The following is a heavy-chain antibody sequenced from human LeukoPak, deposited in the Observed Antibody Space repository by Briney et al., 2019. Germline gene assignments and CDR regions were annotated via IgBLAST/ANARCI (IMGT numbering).Heavy chain of an antibody. D-gene: IGHD1-26*01. V-gene: IGHV4-34*01. CDR1: GGSFSGYY. CDR3: ARSHSGSHAFGY. Sequence: TSETLSLTCAVYGGSFSGYYWSWIRQPPGKGLEWIGQINDSGSTNYNPSLKSRVTISVDTSKNQFSLKLNSVTAADTAVYYCARSHSGSHAFGYWGQGTLVTVSS. CDR2: INDSGST. J-gene: IGHJ4*02.